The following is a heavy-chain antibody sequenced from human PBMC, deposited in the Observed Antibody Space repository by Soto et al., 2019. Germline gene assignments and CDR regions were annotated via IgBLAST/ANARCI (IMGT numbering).Heavy chain of an antibody. V-gene: IGHV4-34*01. CDR2: INDSGST. CDR1: GGSFSGYY. J-gene: IGHJ3*02. Sequence: SETLSLTFAVYGGSFSGYYWNWIRQPPGKGLEWIGEINDSGSTNYNPSLKSRLTISVDTSKNQFSLKLSSVTAADTAVYYCARGSNYGDYAYSFDIWGQGTMVT. CDR3: ARGSNYGDYAYSFDI. D-gene: IGHD4-17*01.